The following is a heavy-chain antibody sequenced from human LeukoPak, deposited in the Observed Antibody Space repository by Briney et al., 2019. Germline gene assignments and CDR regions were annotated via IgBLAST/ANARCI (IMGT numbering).Heavy chain of an antibody. CDR1: GFTFSSYA. CDR2: ISGSGGST. Sequence: PGGSLRFSCAASGFTFSSYAMSWVRQAPGKGLEWVSAISGSGGSTYYADSVKGRFTISRDNSKNTLYLQMNSLRAEDTAVYYCARKIGFSSSWYYGRHYFDYWGQGTLVTVSS. D-gene: IGHD6-13*01. J-gene: IGHJ4*02. V-gene: IGHV3-23*01. CDR3: ARKIGFSSSWYYGRHYFDY.